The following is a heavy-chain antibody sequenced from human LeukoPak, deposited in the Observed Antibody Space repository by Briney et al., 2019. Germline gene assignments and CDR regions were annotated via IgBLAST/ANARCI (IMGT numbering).Heavy chain of an antibody. D-gene: IGHD3-10*01. Sequence: PGGSLRLSCAASGFTFSSYSMNWVRQAPGKGLEWVSYISSSSSTIYYADSVKGRFTISRDNAKNSLYLQMNSLRAEDTAVYYCARVESSGSFDYWGQGTLATVSS. CDR2: ISSSSSTI. J-gene: IGHJ4*02. CDR1: GFTFSSYS. CDR3: ARVESSGSFDY. V-gene: IGHV3-48*01.